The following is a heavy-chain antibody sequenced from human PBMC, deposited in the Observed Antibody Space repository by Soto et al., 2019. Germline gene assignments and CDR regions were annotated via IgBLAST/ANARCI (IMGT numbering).Heavy chain of an antibody. CDR1: GGTFSSYA. CDR2: IIPIFGKA. Sequence: ASVKVSCKASGGTFSSYAISWVRQAPGQGLEWMGGIIPIFGKANYAQIFQGRVTITADESTNTAYMELSSLQSDDTAGYYCARSCSGGSAVFDIWGQGTLVTVSS. J-gene: IGHJ3*02. CDR3: ARSCSGGSAVFDI. V-gene: IGHV1-69*13. D-gene: IGHD2-15*01.